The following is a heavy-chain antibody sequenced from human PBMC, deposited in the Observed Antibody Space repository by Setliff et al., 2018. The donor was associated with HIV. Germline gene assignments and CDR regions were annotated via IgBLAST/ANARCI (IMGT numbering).Heavy chain of an antibody. D-gene: IGHD6-19*01. Sequence: SETLSLTCTVSGDSVSSRSYYWSWIRQSPGKGLEWIGEINHSGRTKYSPSLRSRVSISVDTSKKQFSLRLTSVTAADTAVYYCARGVRDNSGWSSYYFDYWGQGTLVTVSS. V-gene: IGHV4-39*07. CDR1: GDSVSSRSYY. J-gene: IGHJ4*02. CDR2: INHSGRT. CDR3: ARGVRDNSGWSSYYFDY.